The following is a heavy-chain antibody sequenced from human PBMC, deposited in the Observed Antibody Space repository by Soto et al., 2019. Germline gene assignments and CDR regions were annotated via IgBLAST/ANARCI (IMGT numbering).Heavy chain of an antibody. J-gene: IGHJ5*02. CDR1: GFTFSSYG. Sequence: SGGSLRLSCAASGFTFSSYGMHWVRQAPGKGLEWVAVIWYDGSNKYYADSVKGRFTISRDNSKNTLYLQMNSLRAEDTAVYYCARKSSSWYANWFDPWGQGTLVTVSS. V-gene: IGHV3-33*01. CDR3: ARKSSSWYANWFDP. D-gene: IGHD6-13*01. CDR2: IWYDGSNK.